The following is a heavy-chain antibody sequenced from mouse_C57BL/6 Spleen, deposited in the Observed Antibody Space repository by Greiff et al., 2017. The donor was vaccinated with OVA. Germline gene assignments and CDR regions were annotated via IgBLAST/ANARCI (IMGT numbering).Heavy chain of an antibody. Sequence: EVQLQQSGPELVKPGASVKISCKASGYTFTDYYMNWVKQSHGKSLEWIGDINPNNGGTSYNQKFKGKATLTVDKSSSTAYMELRSLTSEDSAVYYGARRDGYGGWDYFDYWGQGTTLTVSS. CDR1: GYTFTDYY. CDR2: INPNNGGT. J-gene: IGHJ2*01. CDR3: ARRDGYGGWDYFDY. V-gene: IGHV1-26*01. D-gene: IGHD2-2*01.